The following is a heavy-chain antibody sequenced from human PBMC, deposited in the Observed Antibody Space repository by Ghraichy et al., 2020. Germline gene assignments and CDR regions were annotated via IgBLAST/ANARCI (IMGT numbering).Heavy chain of an antibody. CDR2: IYYTGST. J-gene: IGHJ5*02. Sequence: SETLSLTCAVSGYSISSGHYWGWIRKPPGKGLEWIGSIYYTGSTYYNPSLKSRVTISVDTSKNQFSLKLSSVTAADTAMYYCARRGFDGGDTGVWFDPWGQGTLVTVSS. V-gene: IGHV4-38-2*01. CDR1: GYSISSGHY. D-gene: IGHD3-16*01. CDR3: ARRGFDGGDTGVWFDP.